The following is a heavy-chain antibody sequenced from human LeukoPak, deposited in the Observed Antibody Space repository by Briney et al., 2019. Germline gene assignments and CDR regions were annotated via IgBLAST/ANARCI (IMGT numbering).Heavy chain of an antibody. J-gene: IGHJ4*02. CDR3: ARDTRPTYYDFWSGSNYFDY. V-gene: IGHV1-18*01. CDR2: ISAYNGNT. CDR1: GYTFTSYG. D-gene: IGHD3-3*01. Sequence: ASVKVSCKASGYTFTSYGISWVRQAPGQGLEWMGWISAYNGNTNYAQKLQGRVTMTTDTSTSTAYMELRSLRSDDTAVYYCARDTRPTYYDFWSGSNYFDYWGQGTLVTVSS.